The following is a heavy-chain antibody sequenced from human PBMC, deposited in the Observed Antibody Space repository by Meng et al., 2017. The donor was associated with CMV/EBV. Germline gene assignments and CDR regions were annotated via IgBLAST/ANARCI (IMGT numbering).Heavy chain of an antibody. CDR3: ARARMLKGIQLWVDPEYYFDY. J-gene: IGHJ4*02. CDR2: INHSGST. Sequence: SETLSLTCVVYGGSFSGYYWSWIRQPPGKGLEWIGEINHSGSTNYNPSLKGRVTILVDTSMKQFSLKLNSVTAEDTAVYYCARARMLKGIQLWVDPEYYFDYWGQGTLVTVSS. V-gene: IGHV4-34*01. D-gene: IGHD5-18*01. CDR1: GGSFSGYY.